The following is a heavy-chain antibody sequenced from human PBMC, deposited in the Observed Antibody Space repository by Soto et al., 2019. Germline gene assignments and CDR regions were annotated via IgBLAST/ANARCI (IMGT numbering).Heavy chain of an antibody. CDR1: GYSFTSYW. CDR3: ARFRTYYDSSGFAFDI. V-gene: IGHV5-10-1*01. Sequence: GESLKISCNGSGYSFTSYWISWVRQMPGKGLEWMGRIDPSDSYTNYSPSFQGHVTISADKSISTAYLQWSSLKASDTAMYYCARFRTYYDSSGFAFDIWGQGTMVTV. CDR2: IDPSDSYT. D-gene: IGHD3-22*01. J-gene: IGHJ3*02.